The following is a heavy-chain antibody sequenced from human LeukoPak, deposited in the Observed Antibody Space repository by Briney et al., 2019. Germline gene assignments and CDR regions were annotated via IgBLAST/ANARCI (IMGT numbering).Heavy chain of an antibody. CDR1: GGSISSYY. CDR3: ARDQVSSFVLEY. CDR2: IHTSGST. D-gene: IGHD6-13*01. J-gene: IGHJ4*02. V-gene: IGHV4-4*07. Sequence: SETLSLTCTVSGGSISSYYWSWIRQPAGKGLEWIGRIHTSGSTNYNPSLESRVTMSVDTSKSQFSLKLSSVTAADTAVYYCARDQVSSFVLEYWGRGTLVTVSS.